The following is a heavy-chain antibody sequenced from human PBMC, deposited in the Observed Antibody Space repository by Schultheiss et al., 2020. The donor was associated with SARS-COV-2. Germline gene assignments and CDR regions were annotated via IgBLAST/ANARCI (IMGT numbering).Heavy chain of an antibody. J-gene: IGHJ4*02. CDR3: ARETLESTDF. CDR2: IYYNGNT. Sequence: SQTLSLTCTVSGGSISSYYWSWIRQPAGKGLEWIGYIYYNGNTNYNPSFKSRVTISVDTSKNQFSLNLTSPTAADTAVYYCARETLESTDFWGQGILVTVSS. D-gene: IGHD2/OR15-2a*01. CDR1: GGSISSYY. V-gene: IGHV4-59*12.